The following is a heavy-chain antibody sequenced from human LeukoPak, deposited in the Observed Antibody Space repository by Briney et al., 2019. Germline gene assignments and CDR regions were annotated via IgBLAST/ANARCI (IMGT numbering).Heavy chain of an antibody. J-gene: IGHJ3*02. CDR3: ASGVYGSSGYYYSDDAFDI. Sequence: ASVKVSCKASGYTFTSYDINWVRQATGQGLEWMGWMNPNSGNTGYAQKFQGRVTMTRNTSISTAYMELSSLRSEDTAVYYCASGVYGSSGYYYSDDAFDIWGQGTMVTVSS. CDR2: MNPNSGNT. D-gene: IGHD3-22*01. CDR1: GYTFTSYD. V-gene: IGHV1-8*01.